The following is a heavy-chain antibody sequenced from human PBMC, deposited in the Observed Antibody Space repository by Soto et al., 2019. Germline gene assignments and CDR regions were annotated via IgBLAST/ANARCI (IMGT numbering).Heavy chain of an antibody. J-gene: IGHJ4*02. D-gene: IGHD3-22*01. Sequence: EVQMVESGGGLVQPGGSLRLSCAASGFTFSSYWMNWVRQAPGRGLEWVADIKQDETEKYYVDSVKGRFTISRDNAKNSLYLQMHRLIAEHTAVYYCARGDYFARRFVYWGQGTLVTVSS. CDR2: IKQDETEK. V-gene: IGHV3-7*03. CDR3: ARGDYFARRFVY. CDR1: GFTFSSYW.